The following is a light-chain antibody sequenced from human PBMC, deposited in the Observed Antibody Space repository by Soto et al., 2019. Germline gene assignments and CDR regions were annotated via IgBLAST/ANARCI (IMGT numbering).Light chain of an antibody. CDR2: EVS. Sequence: QSFLTQPASVSGSPGQSITISCTGTNSDVGGYNYVSWYQQHPGKAPKVIIYEVSNRPSGVSNRFSGSKSGNTASLTISGLQTEDEADYYCSSYTSGTTRLFGGGTQLTVL. J-gene: IGLJ3*02. CDR3: SSYTSGTTRL. V-gene: IGLV2-14*01. CDR1: NSDVGGYNY.